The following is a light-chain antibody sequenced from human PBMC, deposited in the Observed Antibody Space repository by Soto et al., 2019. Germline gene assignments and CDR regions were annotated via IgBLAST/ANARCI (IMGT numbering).Light chain of an antibody. CDR2: DAS. V-gene: IGKV3-11*01. Sequence: EIVLIQSPATLSFSPLERATLSCRASQSVSSNLAWYQQNPGQAPRLLIFDASNRATGIPARFSGSGSGTDFILTISSLEPEDFAVYYCQQHSNWPLTFGGGTKVDIK. J-gene: IGKJ4*01. CDR1: QSVSSN. CDR3: QQHSNWPLT.